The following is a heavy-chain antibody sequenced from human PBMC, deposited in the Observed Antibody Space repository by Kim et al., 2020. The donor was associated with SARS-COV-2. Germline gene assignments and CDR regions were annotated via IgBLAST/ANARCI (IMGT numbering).Heavy chain of an antibody. D-gene: IGHD6-19*01. V-gene: IGHV1-46*01. CDR3: ARGRGGTRKKAVAGTGRVTFDY. J-gene: IGHJ4*02. CDR1: GYTFTSYY. CDR2: INPSGGST. Sequence: ASVKVSCKASGYTFTSYYMHWVRQAPGQGLEWMGIINPSGGSTSYAQKFQGRVTMTRDTSTSTVYKELSSLRSEDTAVYYCARGRGGTRKKAVAGTGRVTFDYWGQGTLVTVSS.